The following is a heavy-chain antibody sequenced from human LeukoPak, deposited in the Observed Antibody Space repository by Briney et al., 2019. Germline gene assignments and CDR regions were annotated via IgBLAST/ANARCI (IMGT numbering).Heavy chain of an antibody. CDR3: ARGGTGYCSAGSCYPFDY. D-gene: IGHD2-15*01. CDR1: GFTFSIYW. Sequence: QPGGSLRLSCAASGFTFSIYWMHWVRQAPGKGLVWVSRINSDGSSTTYADSVKGRFTISRDNAKNTLYLQVNSLRAEDTAVYYCARGGTGYCSAGSCYPFDYWGQGALVTVSS. J-gene: IGHJ4*02. V-gene: IGHV3-74*01. CDR2: INSDGSST.